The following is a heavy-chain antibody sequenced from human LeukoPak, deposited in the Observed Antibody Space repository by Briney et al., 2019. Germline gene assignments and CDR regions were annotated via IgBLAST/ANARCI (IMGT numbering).Heavy chain of an antibody. D-gene: IGHD4-23*01. CDR1: GFTFSDHY. CDR2: ISSGSTYT. Sequence: GGSLRLSCEVSGFTFSDHYVSWIRQAPGKRLEWVSYISSGSTYTNYADSVEGRFTISRDNAKNSLYLQMNSLRAEDTAVYYCARGDYGGDYFDYWGQGTLVTVSS. J-gene: IGHJ4*02. CDR3: ARGDYGGDYFDY. V-gene: IGHV3-11*05.